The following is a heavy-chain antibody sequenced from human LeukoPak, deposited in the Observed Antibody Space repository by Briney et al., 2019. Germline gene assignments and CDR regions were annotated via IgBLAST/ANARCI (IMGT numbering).Heavy chain of an antibody. CDR1: GYSISSGYY. Sequence: SETLSLTCTVSGYSISSGYYWGWIRQPPGKGLEWIGSIYHSGSTYYNPSLKSRVTISVDTSKNQFSLKLSSVTAADTAVYYCTLLNPRIAVRDYWGQGTLVTVSS. D-gene: IGHD6-19*01. CDR3: TLLNPRIAVRDY. J-gene: IGHJ4*02. V-gene: IGHV4-38-2*02. CDR2: IYHSGST.